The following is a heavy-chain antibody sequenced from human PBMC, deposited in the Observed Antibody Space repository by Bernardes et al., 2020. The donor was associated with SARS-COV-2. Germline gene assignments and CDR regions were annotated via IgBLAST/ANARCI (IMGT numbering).Heavy chain of an antibody. Sequence: SGPTLVKPTQTLTLTCTFSGFSFNAYRVAVGWIRQPPGKALEWVALIYSDDDKHNPSLESRLTISKDTSKNQVVLTMTNMDPVDTATYYCAYRRSPIAGDWFAVWGQGTLVTVSS. D-gene: IGHD3-9*01. CDR2: IYSDDDK. CDR1: GFSFNAYRVA. V-gene: IGHV2-5*02. J-gene: IGHJ4*02. CDR3: AYRRSPIAGDWFAV.